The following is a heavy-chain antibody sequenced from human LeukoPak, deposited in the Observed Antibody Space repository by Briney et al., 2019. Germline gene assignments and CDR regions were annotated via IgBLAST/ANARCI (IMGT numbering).Heavy chain of an antibody. CDR3: ATAPHTRRVVFDH. CDR1: GGSISSYY. V-gene: IGHV4-59*06. CDR2: IDYSGST. Sequence: SETLSLTCTVFGGSISSYYWSWIRQPPGKGLEWIGYIDYSGSTSYYPSLKSRVTISVDTSKNHFSLKLSSVTAADTAVYYCATAPHTRRVVFDHWGQGTLVTVSS. J-gene: IGHJ4*02. D-gene: IGHD2-15*01.